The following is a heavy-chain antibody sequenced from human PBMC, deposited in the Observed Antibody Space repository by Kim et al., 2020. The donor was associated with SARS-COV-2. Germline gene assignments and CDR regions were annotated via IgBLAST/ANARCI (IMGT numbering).Heavy chain of an antibody. D-gene: IGHD1-1*01. CDR1: GFTFSGYA. V-gene: IGHV3-73*01. Sequence: GGSLRLSCGASGFTFSGYAMRWVRQASGKGLEWVCRISSKANSSASADVESVKARITISRDDSRNTAYLQMNSLKTKDTAVYYCTRVPGTTVAFWDAFYMWGAGTMRTLSS. J-gene: IGHJ3*02. CDR2: ISSKANSSAS. CDR3: TRVPGTTVAFWDAFYM.